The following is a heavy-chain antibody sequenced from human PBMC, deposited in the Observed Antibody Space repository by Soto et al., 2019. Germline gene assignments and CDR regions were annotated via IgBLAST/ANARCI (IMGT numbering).Heavy chain of an antibody. CDR1: GGTFSSYT. D-gene: IGHD4-17*01. J-gene: IGHJ6*03. Sequence: SVKVSCKASGGTFSSYTISWVRQAPGQGLEWMGRIIPILGIANYAQKFQGRVTITADKSTSTAYMELSSLRSEDTAVYYCASLLSPATVTTESYYYYMDVWGKGTTVTVSS. V-gene: IGHV1-69*02. CDR3: ASLLSPATVTTESYYYYMDV. CDR2: IIPILGIA.